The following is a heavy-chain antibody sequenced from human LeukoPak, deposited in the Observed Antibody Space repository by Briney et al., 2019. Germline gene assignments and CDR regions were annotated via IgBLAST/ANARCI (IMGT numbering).Heavy chain of an antibody. V-gene: IGHV3-11*06. CDR2: ISSSSSYT. CDR3: ARVSLNYDILTGYFPSRYYYGMDV. Sequence: GGSPRLSCAASGFTFSDYYMSWIRQAPGKGLEWVSYISSSSSYTNYADSVKGRFTISRDNAKNSLYLQMNSLRAEDTAVYYCARVSLNYDILTGYFPSRYYYGMDVWGKGTTVTVSS. J-gene: IGHJ6*04. CDR1: GFTFSDYY. D-gene: IGHD3-9*01.